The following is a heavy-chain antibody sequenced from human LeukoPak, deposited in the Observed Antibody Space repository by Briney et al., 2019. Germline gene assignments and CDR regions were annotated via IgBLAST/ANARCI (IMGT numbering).Heavy chain of an antibody. V-gene: IGHV4-59*01. CDR3: ARRLSDYYGMDV. Sequence: SETLSLTCTVSGGSISTYYWSWIRQPPGKGLEWIGYIYYSGSTNYNPSLKSRVTISVDTSKNQFSLKLSSVTAADTAVYYCARRLSDYYGMDVWGQGTTVTVSS. J-gene: IGHJ6*02. CDR2: IYYSGST. CDR1: GGSISTYY.